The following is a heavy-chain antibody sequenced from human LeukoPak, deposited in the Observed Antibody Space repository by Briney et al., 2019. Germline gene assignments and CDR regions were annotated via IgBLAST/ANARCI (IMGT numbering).Heavy chain of an antibody. CDR3: ARDSGYNKFDY. CDR1: GFTFSSYA. J-gene: IGHJ4*02. CDR2: ISGSGGST. Sequence: GGSLRLSCAASGFTFSSYAMSWVRQAPGKGLEWVSAISGSGGSTYYADSVKGRFTISRDNAKNSLYLQMNNLRAEDTAVYYCARDSGYNKFDYWGQGTLVTVSS. D-gene: IGHD1-14*01. V-gene: IGHV3-23*01.